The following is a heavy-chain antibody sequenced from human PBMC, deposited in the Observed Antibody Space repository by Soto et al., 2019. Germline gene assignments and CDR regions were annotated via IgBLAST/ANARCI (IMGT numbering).Heavy chain of an antibody. CDR1: GGSFSGYY. Sequence: QVQLQQWGAGLLKPSETLSLTCAVYGGSFSGYYWNWIRQPPEKVLDWIVEINQIGSPNYNPYLKSRVNISVDTSKNQFSLRLSSVTAADTAVYYCARGYGRNFAYWGQGTLVTVSS. CDR2: INQIGSP. J-gene: IGHJ4*02. V-gene: IGHV4-34*01. D-gene: IGHD3-10*01. CDR3: ARGYGRNFAY.